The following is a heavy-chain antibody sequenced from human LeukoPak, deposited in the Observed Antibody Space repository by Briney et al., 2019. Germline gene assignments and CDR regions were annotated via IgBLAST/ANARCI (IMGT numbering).Heavy chain of an antibody. CDR2: IYTSGST. Sequence: PSETLSLTCTVSGGSISSYYWSWIRQPAGKGLEWIGRIYTSGSTNYNPSLKSRVTISVDTSKNQFSLKLSSVTAADTAVYYCARPKIFGGTRRYYFDYWGQGTLVTVSS. CDR1: GGSISSYY. CDR3: ARPKIFGGTRRYYFDY. D-gene: IGHD3-3*01. V-gene: IGHV4-4*07. J-gene: IGHJ4*02.